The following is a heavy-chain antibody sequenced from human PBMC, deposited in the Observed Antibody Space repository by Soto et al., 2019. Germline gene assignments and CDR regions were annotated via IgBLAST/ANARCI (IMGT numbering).Heavy chain of an antibody. Sequence: PSQTLSLTCAISGDGVSGTSAGWTWIRQSPWRGLEWLGRTYYRSKGYNDYALSVKGRITINPDTSKNQFSLQLNSVTPEDTAVYYCATDLIDGVFAYWGQGTPVTVSS. CDR2: TYYRSKGYN. V-gene: IGHV6-1*01. CDR3: ATDLIDGVFAY. CDR1: GDGVSGTSAG. J-gene: IGHJ4*02. D-gene: IGHD3-3*01.